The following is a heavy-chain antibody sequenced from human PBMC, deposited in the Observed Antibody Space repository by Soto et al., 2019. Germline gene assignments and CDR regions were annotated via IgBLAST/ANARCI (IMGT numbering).Heavy chain of an antibody. V-gene: IGHV1-18*01. CDR2: ISAYNGNT. Sequence: ASVKVSCKASGYTFTSYGISWVRQAPGQGLEWMGWISAYNGNTNYAQKLQGRVTMTTDTSTSTAYMELRSLRSDVTAVYYCARDGGGITMVRGVPNFDPWGQGTLVTVSS. J-gene: IGHJ5*02. CDR3: ARDGGGITMVRGVPNFDP. CDR1: GYTFTSYG. D-gene: IGHD3-10*01.